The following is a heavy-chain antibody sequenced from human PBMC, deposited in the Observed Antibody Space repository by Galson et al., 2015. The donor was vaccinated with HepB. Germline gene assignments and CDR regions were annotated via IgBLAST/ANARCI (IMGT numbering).Heavy chain of an antibody. CDR3: TRLGDFSGYSSS. Sequence: SLRLSCAGSGFTFSGSAMHWVRQASGKGLEWVGRIGSKDNNYATAYTAAVKGRFTISRDDSKNTAYLQMNSLRTDDTAVYYCTRLGDFSGYSSSWGQGTLVTVSS. CDR2: IGSKDNNYAT. J-gene: IGHJ4*02. V-gene: IGHV3-73*01. CDR1: GFTFSGSA. D-gene: IGHD6-13*01.